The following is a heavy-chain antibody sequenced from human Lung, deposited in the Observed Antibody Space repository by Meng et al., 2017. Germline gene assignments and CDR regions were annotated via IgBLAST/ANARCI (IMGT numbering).Heavy chain of an antibody. CDR2: IHYSGRT. Sequence: QVQLQESGPGLVKPSETLSLTCTVSGGSISGYYWSWIRQSPGKGLEWIGYIHYSGRTNYNPSLQSRVTISVDTSKNQFSLKLSSLTAADTAVYYCGRDQGRELINHWGQGTLVTVSS. CDR1: GGSISGYY. D-gene: IGHD1-7*01. CDR3: GRDQGRELINH. V-gene: IGHV4-59*08. J-gene: IGHJ4*02.